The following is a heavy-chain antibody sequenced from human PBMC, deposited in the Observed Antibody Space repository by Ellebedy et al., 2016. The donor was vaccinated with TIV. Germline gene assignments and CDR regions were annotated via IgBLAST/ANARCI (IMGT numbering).Heavy chain of an antibody. CDR2: ISAYNGNT. V-gene: IGHV1-18*01. Sequence: ASVKVSCXASGYTFTSYGISWVRQAPGQGLEWMGWISAYNGNTNYAQKLQGRVTMTTDTSTSTAYMELRSLRSDDTAVYYCARDPLKRYIAVAFDYWGQGTLVTVSS. J-gene: IGHJ4*02. CDR1: GYTFTSYG. CDR3: ARDPLKRYIAVAFDY. D-gene: IGHD6-19*01.